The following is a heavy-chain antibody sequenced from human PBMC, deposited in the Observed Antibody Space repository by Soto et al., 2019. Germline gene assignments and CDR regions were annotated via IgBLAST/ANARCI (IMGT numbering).Heavy chain of an antibody. CDR1: GFTFRRFW. Sequence: EVQLVESGGGLVQPGGSLRVSCAASGFTFRRFWMHWVRQAPGMGLVWVSRINSDGSDTNYADSVKGRFTISRDNAKNTLYLQMNSLRAEDTAVYYCARASGSWRGSYCTHKYFYGMNVWGQGTTVTVSS. CDR3: ARASGSWRGSYCTHKYFYGMNV. J-gene: IGHJ6*02. CDR2: INSDGSDT. D-gene: IGHD3-16*01. V-gene: IGHV3-74*01.